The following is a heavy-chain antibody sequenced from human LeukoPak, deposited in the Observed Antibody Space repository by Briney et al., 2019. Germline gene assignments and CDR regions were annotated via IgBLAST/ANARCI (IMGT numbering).Heavy chain of an antibody. D-gene: IGHD4-11*01. J-gene: IGHJ4*02. CDR1: GYTFTGYY. V-gene: IGHV1-2*04. CDR2: INPNSGGT. Sequence: ASVSVSCKASGYTFTGYYMHWVRQAPGQGLEWMGWINPNSGGTNYAQKVQGWVTMTRDTSISTAYIELSRLRSDDTAVYYCARGDRLQLHLSQFDYWGQGTLVTVSS. CDR3: ARGDRLQLHLSQFDY.